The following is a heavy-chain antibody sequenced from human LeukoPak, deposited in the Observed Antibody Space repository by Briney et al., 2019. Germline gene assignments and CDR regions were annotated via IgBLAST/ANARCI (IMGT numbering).Heavy chain of an antibody. CDR3: ARQGNYDRSLSWFDP. D-gene: IGHD3-22*01. J-gene: IGHJ5*02. CDR2: IYHSDST. Sequence: SETLSLTCTVSGGSISSYYWSWIRQPPGKGLEWIGHIYHSDSTKYNPSLKSRVTTSVDTSKNQFSLKLGSVTAADTAMYYCARQGNYDRSLSWFDPWGQGTLVIVSS. CDR1: GGSISSYY. V-gene: IGHV4-59*08.